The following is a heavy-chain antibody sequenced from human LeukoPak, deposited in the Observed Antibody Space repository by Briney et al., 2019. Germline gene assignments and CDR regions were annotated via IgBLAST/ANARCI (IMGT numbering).Heavy chain of an antibody. D-gene: IGHD3-22*01. J-gene: IGHJ3*02. Sequence: GASVKVSCKVSGYTLTELSMHWVRQAPRKGLEWMGGFDPEDGETIYAQKFQVRVTMTEDTSTDTAYMELSSLRSEDTAVYYCATPFHSSGYYDAFDIWGQGTMVTVSS. V-gene: IGHV1-24*01. CDR1: GYTLTELS. CDR2: FDPEDGET. CDR3: ATPFHSSGYYDAFDI.